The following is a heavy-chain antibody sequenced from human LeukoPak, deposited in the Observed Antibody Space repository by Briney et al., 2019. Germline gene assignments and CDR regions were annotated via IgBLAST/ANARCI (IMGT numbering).Heavy chain of an antibody. CDR3: ARDPLRRSSSWYGANWFDP. J-gene: IGHJ5*02. Sequence: ASVKASCKASGYTFTGYYMHWVRQAPGQGLEWMGWINPNSGGTNYAQKFQGRVTMTRDTSISTAYMELSRLRSDDTALYYCARDPLRRSSSWYGANWFDPWGQGTLVTVSS. D-gene: IGHD6-13*01. V-gene: IGHV1-2*02. CDR2: INPNSGGT. CDR1: GYTFTGYY.